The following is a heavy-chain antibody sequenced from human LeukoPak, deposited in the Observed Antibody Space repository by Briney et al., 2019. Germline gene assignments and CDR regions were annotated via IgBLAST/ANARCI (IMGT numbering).Heavy chain of an antibody. V-gene: IGHV4-34*01. D-gene: IGHD3-10*01. CDR1: GGSFSGYY. J-gene: IGHJ6*03. Sequence: SETLSLTCAVYGGSFSGYYWSRIRQPPGKGLEGIGEINHSGSTNYTPSLKSRVTISVDTSKNQFSLKLSSVTAADTAVYYCARRITMVRGVKYYYYMDVWGKGTTVTVSS. CDR2: INHSGST. CDR3: ARRITMVRGVKYYYYMDV.